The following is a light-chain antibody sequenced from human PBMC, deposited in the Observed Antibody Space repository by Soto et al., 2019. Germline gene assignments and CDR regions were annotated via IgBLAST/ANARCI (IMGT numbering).Light chain of an antibody. CDR3: SSWTTSDPYV. J-gene: IGLJ1*01. Sequence: QSVLTQPASVSGSPGQSITISCTGTSSDVGGYNYVSWYQQHPGKAPKLIIYEVNNRPSGVSDRFSASKSGNTASLTISGLQTEYEAEYYCSSWTTSDPYVFGTGTKVTVL. CDR2: EVN. CDR1: SSDVGGYNY. V-gene: IGLV2-14*01.